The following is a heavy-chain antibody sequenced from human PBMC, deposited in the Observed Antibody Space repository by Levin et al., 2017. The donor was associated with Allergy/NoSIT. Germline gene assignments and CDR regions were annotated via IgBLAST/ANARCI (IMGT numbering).Heavy chain of an antibody. CDR1: GFTFSNFA. Sequence: SCAASGFTFSNFALSWVRQAPGKGLEWVSTISGSGVTTYYADSVKGRFTIPRDNSKNTLYLQMNSLRAEDTAVYYCAKVRQQLDGDAFDIWGQGTMVTVSS. J-gene: IGHJ3*02. CDR3: AKVRQQLDGDAFDI. D-gene: IGHD6-13*01. CDR2: ISGSGVTT. V-gene: IGHV3-23*01.